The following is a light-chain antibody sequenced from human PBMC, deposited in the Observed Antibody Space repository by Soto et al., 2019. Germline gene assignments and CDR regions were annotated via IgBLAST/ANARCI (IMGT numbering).Light chain of an antibody. CDR2: DTS. V-gene: IGKV1-33*01. Sequence: DIQMTQSPSSLSASVGDIVTITCQASQDISHYLNWYQQKPGKAPKLLIYDTSNLETGVPSKFSGSGSGTHFIFTISSLQPEDIATYYCQQFYNLPWTFGQGTKVEIE. J-gene: IGKJ1*01. CDR3: QQFYNLPWT. CDR1: QDISHY.